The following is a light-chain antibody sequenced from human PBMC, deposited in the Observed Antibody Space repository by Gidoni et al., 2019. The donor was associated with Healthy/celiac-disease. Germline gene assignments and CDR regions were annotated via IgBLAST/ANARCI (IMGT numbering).Light chain of an antibody. CDR2: AAS. Sequence: DIQMTQSPSSLSASVGDRVTITCRASQSISSYLNWYQQKPGKAPKLMIYAASSLQSGVPSRFSGSGSGTDFTLTISSLQPEDCATYYCQQSYSTPLTFGGGTKVEIK. V-gene: IGKV1-39*01. CDR1: QSISSY. J-gene: IGKJ4*01. CDR3: QQSYSTPLT.